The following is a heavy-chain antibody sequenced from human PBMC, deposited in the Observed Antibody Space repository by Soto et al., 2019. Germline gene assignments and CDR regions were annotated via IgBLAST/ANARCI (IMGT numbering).Heavy chain of an antibody. V-gene: IGHV1-18*01. D-gene: IGHD4-17*01. Sequence: QVQLVQSGAEVKKPGASVKVSCKASGYTFTSYGISWVRQAPGQGLEWMGWISAYNGNTNYAQKLQGRFTMTTDTSPSTAYMELRSLRSDDTAVYYCARGKTTVTTMGWFDPWGLGTLVTVSS. CDR3: ARGKTTVTTMGWFDP. CDR2: ISAYNGNT. J-gene: IGHJ5*02. CDR1: GYTFTSYG.